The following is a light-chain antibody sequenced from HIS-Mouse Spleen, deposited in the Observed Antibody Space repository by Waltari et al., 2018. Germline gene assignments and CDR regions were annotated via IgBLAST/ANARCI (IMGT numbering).Light chain of an antibody. CDR3: QQYGSSPVT. CDR1: QSVSSSY. V-gene: IGKV3-20*01. J-gene: IGKJ2*01. CDR2: GAS. Sequence: EIVLTQSPGTLTLSPGERATLSCRASQSVSSSYLAWYQQKPGQAPRLLIYGASSRATGIPDRFSGSGSGTDFTLTISRLEPEDFAVYYCQQYGSSPVTFGQGTKLEIK.